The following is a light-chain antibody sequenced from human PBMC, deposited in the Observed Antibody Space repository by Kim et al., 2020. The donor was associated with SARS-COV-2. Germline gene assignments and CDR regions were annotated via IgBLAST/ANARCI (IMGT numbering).Light chain of an antibody. V-gene: IGKV1-39*01. CDR2: ASF. J-gene: IGKJ3*01. Sequence: ASVGDRVTIPCRASQSIKTYLNASQQKPGKAPKLLIYASFSLQSGVPSRFSGSGSETDFNLTISSLQPEDFATYYCQQSYRTPFTFGPGTKVDIK. CDR1: QSIKTY. CDR3: QQSYRTPFT.